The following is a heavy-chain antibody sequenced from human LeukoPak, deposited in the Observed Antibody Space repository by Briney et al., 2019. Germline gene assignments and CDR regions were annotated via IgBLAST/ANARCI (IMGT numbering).Heavy chain of an antibody. CDR3: AREGYGDYSRGAFDI. CDR2: IYHSGST. CDR1: GGSFSGYY. V-gene: IGHV4-38-2*02. D-gene: IGHD4-17*01. Sequence: SETLSLACAVYGGSFSGYYWGWIRQPPGKGLEWIGSIYHSGSTYYNPSLKSRVTISVDTSKNQFSLKLSSVTAADTAVYYCAREGYGDYSRGAFDIWGQGTMVTVSS. J-gene: IGHJ3*02.